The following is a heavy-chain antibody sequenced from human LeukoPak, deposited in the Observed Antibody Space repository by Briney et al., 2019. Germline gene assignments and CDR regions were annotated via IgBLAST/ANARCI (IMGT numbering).Heavy chain of an antibody. CDR3: ARDQEDYDILTDDRQTSGYMDA. D-gene: IGHD3-9*01. CDR1: GGSISSYY. J-gene: IGHJ6*03. V-gene: IGHV4-59*01. Sequence: SETLSLTCTVSGGSISSYYWSWIRQPPGKGLEWSGYIYYSGSTNYNPSLKSRVTISVDTSKNQFSLKLSSVTAADTAVYYCARDQEDYDILTDDRQTSGYMDAWGKGTTVTVSS. CDR2: IYYSGST.